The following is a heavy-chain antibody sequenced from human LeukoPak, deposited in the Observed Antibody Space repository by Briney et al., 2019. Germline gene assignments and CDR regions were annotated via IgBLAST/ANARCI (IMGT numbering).Heavy chain of an antibody. D-gene: IGHD3-22*01. Sequence: PSETLSLTCTVSGGSISSSSYYWSWIRQPPGKGLEWIGYIYYSGSTNYNPSLKSRVTISVDTSKNQFSLKLSSVTAADTAVYYCARVRSDYYDSSGYYYVSPNFDYWGQGTLVTVSS. J-gene: IGHJ4*02. CDR3: ARVRSDYYDSSGYYYVSPNFDY. V-gene: IGHV4-61*01. CDR1: GGSISSSSYY. CDR2: IYYSGST.